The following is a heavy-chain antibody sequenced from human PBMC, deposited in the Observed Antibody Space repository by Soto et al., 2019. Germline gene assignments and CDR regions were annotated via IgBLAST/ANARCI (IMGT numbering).Heavy chain of an antibody. Sequence: SETLSLTCTVSGGSISSSSYYWGWIRQPPGKGLEWIGSIYYSGSTYYNPSLKSRVTISVDTSKNQFSLKLSSVTAADTAVYYCARLPPRIAARPRYYGMDGWGQGNTVTV. CDR2: IYYSGST. CDR1: GGSISSSSYY. CDR3: ARLPPRIAARPRYYGMDG. D-gene: IGHD6-6*01. J-gene: IGHJ6*02. V-gene: IGHV4-39*01.